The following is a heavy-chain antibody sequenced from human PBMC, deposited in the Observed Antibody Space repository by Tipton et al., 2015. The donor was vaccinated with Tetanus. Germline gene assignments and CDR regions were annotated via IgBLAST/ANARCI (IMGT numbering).Heavy chain of an antibody. V-gene: IGHV6-1*01. D-gene: IGHD3-10*01. CDR2: TYYKSKWSN. Sequence: QLVQSGAEVKPPQTLSVTCVISGDRLSSDIAAWYWIRQSPSRGLEWLGRTYYKSKWSNDYAVSVKSRVTITSDTSKNQFSLQLGSVTPEDTAVYYCAKEFQRARIRFLDSWGQGSQVTASS. CDR1: GDRLSSDIAA. CDR3: AKEFQRARIRFLDS. J-gene: IGHJ4*02.